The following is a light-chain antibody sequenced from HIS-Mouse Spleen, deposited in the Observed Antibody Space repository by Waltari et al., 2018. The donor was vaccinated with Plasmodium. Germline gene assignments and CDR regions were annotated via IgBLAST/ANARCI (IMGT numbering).Light chain of an antibody. CDR1: SSAVGGSNY. J-gene: IGLJ1*01. CDR2: DVS. CDR3: CSYAGSYTFV. V-gene: IGLV2-11*01. Sequence: QSALTQPRPVSGSPRQSVTLSCTVTSSAVGGSNYVSWYQQHPGKAPKRMIYDVSKRPSGVPDRFSGSKSGNTASLTISGLQAEDEADYYCCSYAGSYTFVFGTGTKVTVL.